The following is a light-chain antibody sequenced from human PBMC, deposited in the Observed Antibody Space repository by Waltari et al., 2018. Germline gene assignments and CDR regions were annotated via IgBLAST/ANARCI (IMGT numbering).Light chain of an antibody. V-gene: IGKV1-27*01. J-gene: IGKJ4*01. CDR2: AAS. CDR1: QGIYNY. Sequence: DIQMAQSPSSLSASVGDRVTITCRASQGIYNYLAWYQQKPGKVPRLLIYAASSLQSGVSSRFSGSGSGTDFTLTISSLQPEDVATYYCQKYDSAPLTFGGGTKVEIK. CDR3: QKYDSAPLT.